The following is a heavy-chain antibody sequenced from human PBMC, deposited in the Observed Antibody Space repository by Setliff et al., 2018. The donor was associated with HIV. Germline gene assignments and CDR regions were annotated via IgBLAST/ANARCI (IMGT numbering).Heavy chain of an antibody. J-gene: IGHJ3*02. CDR1: GGTFSSYA. CDR3: ASFSSGWYWGAFDI. D-gene: IGHD6-19*01. CDR2: IIPIFGTA. Sequence: SVKVSCKASGGTFSSYAISWVRQAPGQGLEWMGGIIPIFGTANYAQKFQGRVTITTDESSSTAYMELSSLRSEDTAVYYCASFSSGWYWGAFDIWGQGTMVTVSS. V-gene: IGHV1-69*05.